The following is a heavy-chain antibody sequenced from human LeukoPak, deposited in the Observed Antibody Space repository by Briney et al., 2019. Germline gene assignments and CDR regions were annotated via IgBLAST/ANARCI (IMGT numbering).Heavy chain of an antibody. CDR3: ARVKYFDFWSGNDAFDI. J-gene: IGHJ3*02. CDR2: IKQDGSEK. D-gene: IGHD3-3*01. Sequence: PGGSLRLSCAASGFTFSNYWMSWVRQAPGKGLDWVANIKQDGSEKYYVDSVKGRFTISRDSAKNSLYLQMNSLRAEDTAVYYCARVKYFDFWSGNDAFDIWGQGTMVTVSS. CDR1: GFTFSNYW. V-gene: IGHV3-7*01.